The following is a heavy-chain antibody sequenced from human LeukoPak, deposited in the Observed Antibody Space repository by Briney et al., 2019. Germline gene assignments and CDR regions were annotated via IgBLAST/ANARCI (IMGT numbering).Heavy chain of an antibody. D-gene: IGHD6-19*01. J-gene: IGHJ4*02. CDR1: GFTFSSYW. CDR3: ARDQRVDSSGWYFY. V-gene: IGHV3-7*01. CDR2: IKQDGSEK. Sequence: PGGSLRLSCAASGFTFSSYWMSWVRQAPGKGLEWVGNIKQDGSEKYYVDSVRGRFTISRDNAKNSLYLQMNSLRAEDTAVYYCARDQRVDSSGWYFYWGQGTLVTVSS.